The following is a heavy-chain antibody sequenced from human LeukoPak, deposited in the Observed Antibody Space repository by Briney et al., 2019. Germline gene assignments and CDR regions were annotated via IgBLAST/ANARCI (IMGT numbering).Heavy chain of an antibody. CDR1: GFTFSSYA. CDR2: ISGSGGDT. V-gene: IGHV3-23*01. CDR3: VFGRTGLASAYFDY. J-gene: IGHJ4*02. Sequence: GGSLRLSCAASGFTFSSYAMTWVRQAPGKGLEWVSAISGSGGDTHYADPVKGRFTISRDNSKNTLYLQMNSLRAEDTAEYYYVFGRTGLASAYFDYWGQGTLVTVSS. D-gene: IGHD1-1*01.